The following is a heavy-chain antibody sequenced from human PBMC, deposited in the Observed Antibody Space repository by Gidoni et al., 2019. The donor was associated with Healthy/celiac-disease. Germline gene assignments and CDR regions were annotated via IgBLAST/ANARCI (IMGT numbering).Heavy chain of an antibody. CDR1: GFTFDDYG. CDR3: ARDGNWNYDY. D-gene: IGHD1-7*01. CDR2: IKWDGGST. V-gene: IGHV3-20*01. Sequence: EVQLVESGGGVVRPGGALRLPCAASGFTFDDYGMSWGRQAPGKGMEWVSGIKWDGGSTGYADSVKGRFTISRDNAKNSLYLQMNSLRAEDTALYHCARDGNWNYDYWGQGTLVTVSS. J-gene: IGHJ4*02.